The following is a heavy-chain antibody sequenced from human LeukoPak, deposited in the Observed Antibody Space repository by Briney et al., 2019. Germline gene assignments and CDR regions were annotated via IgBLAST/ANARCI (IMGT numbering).Heavy chain of an antibody. CDR2: IYTSGST. V-gene: IGHV4-4*07. Sequence: PSETLSLTCAFYGESFSGYYWSWIRQPAGKGLEWIGRIYTSGSTNYNPSLKSRVTMSVDTSKNQFSLKLSSVTAADTAVYYCARDSRLGRSGSLDYWGQGTLVTVSS. CDR3: ARDSRLGRSGSLDY. J-gene: IGHJ4*02. CDR1: GESFSGYY. D-gene: IGHD3-10*01.